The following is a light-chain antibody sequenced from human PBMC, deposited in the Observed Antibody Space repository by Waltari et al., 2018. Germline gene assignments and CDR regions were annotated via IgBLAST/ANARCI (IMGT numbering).Light chain of an antibody. CDR3: CSFVTGDTWV. J-gene: IGLJ3*02. V-gene: IGLV2-23*02. CDR2: EVN. Sequence: QSALTQPASVSGSPGQSITISCTGTTSDVGTYNLVSWYQQHPGKAPNLIIYEVNQRPSGVSNRFSGSKSGNTAALTISGLQIEDEAYYYCCSFVTGDTWVFGGGTKVAVL. CDR1: TSDVGTYNL.